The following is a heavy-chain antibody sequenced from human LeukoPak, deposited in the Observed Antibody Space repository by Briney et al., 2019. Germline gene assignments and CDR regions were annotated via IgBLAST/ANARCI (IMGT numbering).Heavy chain of an antibody. CDR3: ARPPGIAVAWFDP. CDR1: GGSISSYY. Sequence: SETLSLTCTVSGGSISSYYWSWIRQPPGKGLEWIGYIYYSGSTNYNPSLKSRVTISVDTSKNQFSLKVTSVTAADTAVYFCARPPGIAVAWFDPWGQGTLVTVSS. CDR2: IYYSGST. V-gene: IGHV4-59*08. D-gene: IGHD6-19*01. J-gene: IGHJ5*02.